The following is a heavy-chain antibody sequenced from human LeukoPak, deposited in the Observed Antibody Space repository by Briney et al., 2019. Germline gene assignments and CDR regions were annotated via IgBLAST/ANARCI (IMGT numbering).Heavy chain of an antibody. V-gene: IGHV3-74*01. CDR2: ITSDGSDT. J-gene: IGHJ5*02. D-gene: IGHD6-25*01. CDR1: GINFRNYL. CDR3: SRERRTWFDP. Sequence: QGGALRPSCAASGINFRNYLVHWVRQVPGEGLVWVSRITSDGSDTIYAASVKGRFTIYRDNAKNTLYLQMTSLRAEDTALYYCSRERRTWFDPWGQGTLVTVSS.